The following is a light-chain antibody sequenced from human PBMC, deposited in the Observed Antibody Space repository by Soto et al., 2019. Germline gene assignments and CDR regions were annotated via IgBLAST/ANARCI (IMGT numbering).Light chain of an antibody. CDR1: QGIRND. V-gene: IGKV1-17*01. Sequence: DIQITHTPSSLSASVGDRVTITCRASQGIRNDVGWYQQKPGKAPKRLIYAASSLQSGVPSRFSGSRSGTEFTLTISSLQPEDFATYYCLQDNSYPRTFGQGTKVDIK. CDR3: LQDNSYPRT. J-gene: IGKJ1*01. CDR2: AAS.